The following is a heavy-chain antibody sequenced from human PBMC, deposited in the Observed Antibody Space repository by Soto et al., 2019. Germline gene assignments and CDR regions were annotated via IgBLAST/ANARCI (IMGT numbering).Heavy chain of an antibody. Sequence: GRPHRLSYAVSGFKCRSHAMIWIRKKKGKGLECVSSITGSGDSTYYADSVKGRFTISRDKSKSTLYLQMNSLRAEDTAVYYCAKDLQFSGWLSAQTFDYWGQGTQVTV. CDR3: AKDLQFSGWLSAQTFDY. CDR1: GFKCRSHA. J-gene: IGHJ4*02. CDR2: ITGSGDST. V-gene: IGHV3-23*01. D-gene: IGHD6-19*01.